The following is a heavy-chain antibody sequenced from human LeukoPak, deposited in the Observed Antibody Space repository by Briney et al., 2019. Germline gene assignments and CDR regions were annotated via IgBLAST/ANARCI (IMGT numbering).Heavy chain of an antibody. CDR1: GGSISSNDYY. V-gene: IGHV4-39*01. CDR3: ARRISGPDYFDY. CDR2: VYYSGST. D-gene: IGHD2/OR15-2a*01. J-gene: IGHJ4*02. Sequence: SETLSLTCTVSGGSISSNDYYWGWIRQPPGKGREWIGSVYYSGSTYYNPSLKSRVTISVDTSKNQFSLKLSSVTAADTAVFYCARRISGPDYFDYWGQGTLVTVSS.